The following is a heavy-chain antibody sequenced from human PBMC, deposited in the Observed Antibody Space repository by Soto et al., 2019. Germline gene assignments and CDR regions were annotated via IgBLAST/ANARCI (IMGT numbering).Heavy chain of an antibody. V-gene: IGHV1-2*04. D-gene: IGHD6-13*01. Sequence: ASVKVSCKASGYTFTGYYMHWVRQAPGQGLEWMGWINPNSGGTNYAQKFQGWVTMTRDTSISTAYMELSRLRSDDTAVYYCARGLPVGYSSSWYRRELGNRPFQHWGQGTLVTVSS. CDR2: INPNSGGT. J-gene: IGHJ1*01. CDR3: ARGLPVGYSSSWYRRELGNRPFQH. CDR1: GYTFTGYY.